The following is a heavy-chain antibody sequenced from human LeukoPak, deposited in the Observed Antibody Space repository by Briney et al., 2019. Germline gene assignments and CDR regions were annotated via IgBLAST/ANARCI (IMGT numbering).Heavy chain of an antibody. CDR2: IYSGGST. D-gene: IGHD3-10*01. V-gene: IGHV3-53*01. Sequence: GGSLRLSCAASGFTVSSNYMSWVRQAPGKGLEWVSVIYSGGSTYYADSVKGRFTISRDNSKNTLYLQMNSLRAEDTAVYYCAKDTAYGSGNSFDYWGQGTLVTVSS. J-gene: IGHJ4*02. CDR3: AKDTAYGSGNSFDY. CDR1: GFTVSSNY.